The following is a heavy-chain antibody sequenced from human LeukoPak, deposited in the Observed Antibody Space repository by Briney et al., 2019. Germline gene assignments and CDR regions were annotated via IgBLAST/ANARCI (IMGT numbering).Heavy chain of an antibody. D-gene: IGHD5-24*01. CDR2: IYYSGST. CDR3: ARVIYGYWVDY. V-gene: IGHV4-39*07. Sequence: PSETLSLTCTVSGGSISSSSYYWGWIRQPPGKGLEWIGSIYYSGSTYYNPSLKSRVTISVDTSKNQFSLKLSSVTAADTAVYYCARVIYGYWVDYWGQGTLVTVSS. J-gene: IGHJ4*02. CDR1: GGSISSSSYY.